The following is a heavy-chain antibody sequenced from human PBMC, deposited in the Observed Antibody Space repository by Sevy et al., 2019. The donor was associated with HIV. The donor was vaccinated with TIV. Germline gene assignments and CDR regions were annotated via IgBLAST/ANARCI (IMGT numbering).Heavy chain of an antibody. CDR3: ARAGDYSKHYYYYYMDV. Sequence: ASVKFSCKASGGTFSSYAISWVRQAPGQGLEWMGGIIPIFGTANYAQKFQGRVTITADESTSTAYMELSSLRSEDTAVYYCARAGDYSKHYYYYYMDVWDKGTTVTVSS. J-gene: IGHJ6*03. D-gene: IGHD4-4*01. CDR2: IIPIFGTA. V-gene: IGHV1-69*13. CDR1: GGTFSSYA.